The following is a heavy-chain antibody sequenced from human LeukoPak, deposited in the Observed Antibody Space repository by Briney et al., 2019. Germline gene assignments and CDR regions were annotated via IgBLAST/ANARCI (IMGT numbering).Heavy chain of an antibody. CDR1: GFTFSDYY. D-gene: IGHD2-15*01. J-gene: IGHJ3*01. CDR2: ISGSNITI. V-gene: IGHV3-11*01. CDR3: ARRSWSHAFDV. Sequence: GGSLRLSCAASGFTFSDYYMSWIRQAPGKGLEWISYISGSNITIYYTDSVKGRFTISRDNTKKLLYLQMDSVRAEDTATYYCARRSWSHAFDVWGRGTFVTVSS.